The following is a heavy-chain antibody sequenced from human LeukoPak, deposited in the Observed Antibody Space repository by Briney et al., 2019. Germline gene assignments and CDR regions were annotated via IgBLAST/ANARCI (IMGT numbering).Heavy chain of an antibody. J-gene: IGHJ6*02. CDR1: GFTFSSYS. V-gene: IGHV3-48*02. CDR2: ISSSSSTI. Sequence: PGGSLRLSCAASGFTFSSYSMNWVRQAPGKGLEWVSYISSSSSTIYYADSVKGRFTISRDNAKNSLYLQMNSLRDEDTAVYYCARAGGVVVPAAKVDYYYYGMDVWGQGTTVTVSS. CDR3: ARAGGVVVPAAKVDYYYYGMDV. D-gene: IGHD2-2*01.